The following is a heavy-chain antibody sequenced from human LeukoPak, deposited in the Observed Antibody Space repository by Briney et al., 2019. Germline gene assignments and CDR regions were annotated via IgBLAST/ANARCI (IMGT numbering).Heavy chain of an antibody. CDR1: GFTVSSNY. D-gene: IGHD3-10*01. J-gene: IGHJ4*02. Sequence: GGSLRLSCAVSGFTVSSNYMTWVRQAPGKGLEWVSVIYSGGSIYYADSVKGRFTISRDISKNTVDLQLNSLRAEDTAVYYCASGQEPSMAQGYWGQGTLVTVSS. CDR2: IYSGGSI. V-gene: IGHV3-53*01. CDR3: ASGQEPSMAQGY.